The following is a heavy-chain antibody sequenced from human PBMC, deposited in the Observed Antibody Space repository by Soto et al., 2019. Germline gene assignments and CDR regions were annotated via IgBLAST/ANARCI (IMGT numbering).Heavy chain of an antibody. J-gene: IGHJ4*02. CDR3: TTIPMGYCSSSSCYSYFDY. D-gene: IGHD2-15*01. V-gene: IGHV3-15*01. CDR1: GCTFSNAW. CDR2: IKSKTDGGTT. Sequence: PGGSLRLSCAASGCTFSNAWMIWVRQAPGKGLEWVGRIKSKTDGGTTDYAAPVTGRFTISRDDSENTLYLQMNSLKTEDTAVYYCTTIPMGYCSSSSCYSYFDYWGQGT.